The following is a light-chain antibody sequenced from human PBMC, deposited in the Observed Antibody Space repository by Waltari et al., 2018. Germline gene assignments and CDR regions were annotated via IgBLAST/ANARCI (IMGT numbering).Light chain of an antibody. CDR1: TPNIGNNY. CDR3: GTWDSSLGIGV. Sequence: QSVLTQAPSVSAAPGQKVTISCSGSTPNIGNNYVPWYQQFPGTAPKLLIYEDNRRPSGIPDRFSGSKSGASATLGITGLQTGDEANYYCGTWDSSLGIGVLGGGTRVTVL. V-gene: IGLV1-51*01. CDR2: EDN. J-gene: IGLJ3*02.